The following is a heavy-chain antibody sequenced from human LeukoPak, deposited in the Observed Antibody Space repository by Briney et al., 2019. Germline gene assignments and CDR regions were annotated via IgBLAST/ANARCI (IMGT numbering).Heavy chain of an antibody. D-gene: IGHD3-9*01. V-gene: IGHV4-39*01. CDR3: ARHHSPMYYDILFYYFDY. CDR1: DDSISNSNYY. Sequence: SETLSLTCTVSDDSISNSNYYWGWIRQPPGKGLEWIGIIQYSGRTYYNPSLKSRVTMSVDTSKNQFSLKLSSVTAADTTVYYCARHHSPMYYDILFYYFDYWGQGTLVTVSS. J-gene: IGHJ4*02. CDR2: IQYSGRT.